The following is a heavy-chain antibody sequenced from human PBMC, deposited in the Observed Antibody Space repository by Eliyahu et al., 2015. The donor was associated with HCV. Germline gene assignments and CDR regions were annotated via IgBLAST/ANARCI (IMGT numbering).Heavy chain of an antibody. D-gene: IGHD3-3*01. J-gene: IGHJ6*02. CDR3: TTDFWSGSYVPYYYYGMDV. Sequence: EVQLVESGGGLVKPGGSLRLSCAASGFTFSNAWXSWVRQAPGKGLEWVGRIKSKTDGGTTDYAAPVKGRFTISRDDSKNTLYLQMNSLKTEDTAVYYCTTDFWSGSYVPYYYYGMDVWGQGTTVTVSS. CDR2: IKSKTDGGTT. V-gene: IGHV3-15*01. CDR1: GFTFSNAW.